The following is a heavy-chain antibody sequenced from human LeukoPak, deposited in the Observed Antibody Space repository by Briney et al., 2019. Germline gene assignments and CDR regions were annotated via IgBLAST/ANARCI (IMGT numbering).Heavy chain of an antibody. CDR3: ARVGSSHWGQGFDY. D-gene: IGHD7-27*01. J-gene: IGHJ4*02. V-gene: IGHV1-8*01. CDR2: MNPNSGNT. Sequence: ASVKVSCKASGYTFTSYDINWVRQATGQGLEWMGWMNPNSGNTGYAQKFQGRVTMTRNTSISTAYMELSSLRSEDTAVYYCARVGSSHWGQGFDYWGQGTLVNVSS. CDR1: GYTFTSYD.